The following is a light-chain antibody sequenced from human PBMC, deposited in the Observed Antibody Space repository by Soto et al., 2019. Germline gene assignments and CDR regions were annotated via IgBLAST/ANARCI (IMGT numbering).Light chain of an antibody. Sequence: QSALTQPASVSGSPGQSITISCTGTNSDLGTYNLVSWYQQHPGKAPKTIIYEVTKRPSGVSKRFSGSKSGNTASLTISGLQGEDAADYYCCSYVGSNIFYVFGTGTKVTVL. V-gene: IGLV2-23*02. CDR3: CSYVGSNIFYV. J-gene: IGLJ1*01. CDR1: NSDLGTYNL. CDR2: EVT.